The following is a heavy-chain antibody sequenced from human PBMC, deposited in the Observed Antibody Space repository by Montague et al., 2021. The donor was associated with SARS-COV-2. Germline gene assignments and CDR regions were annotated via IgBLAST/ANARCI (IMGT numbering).Heavy chain of an antibody. CDR3: ARYYERSWDV. J-gene: IGHJ6*02. D-gene: IGHD3-16*01. Sequence: SETLSLTCTVSGVAISYGDWSWIRQPPGKGLEWIVTIFENGDTDHNPSLKSRVTVSEDTSQNQFSLRLSSVAAADTVLYYCARYYERSWDVWGQGTTVTVSS. V-gene: IGHV4-4*09. CDR1: GVAISYGD. CDR2: IFENGDT.